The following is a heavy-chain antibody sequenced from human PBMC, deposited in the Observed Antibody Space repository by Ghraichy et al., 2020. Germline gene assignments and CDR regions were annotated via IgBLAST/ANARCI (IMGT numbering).Heavy chain of an antibody. Sequence: ASVKVSCKASGYTFTTYASSWVRQAPGQGLEWMGWISAYNGDTNYAQRLQGRVTMTTNTSTSTAYMELRSLRSDDTAVYYCARLPTLGPTRQHHHFDYWGQGTLVTVSS. J-gene: IGHJ4*02. CDR1: GYTFTTYA. V-gene: IGHV1-18*01. CDR2: ISAYNGDT. CDR3: ARLPTLGPTRQHHHFDY. D-gene: IGHD1-26*01.